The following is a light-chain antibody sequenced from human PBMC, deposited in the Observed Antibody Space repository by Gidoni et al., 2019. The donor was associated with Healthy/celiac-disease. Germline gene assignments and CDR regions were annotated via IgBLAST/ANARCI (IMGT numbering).Light chain of an antibody. CDR2: DAS. CDR3: QQYNSYSYT. Sequence: KMTQSPSTLSASVGYRVTITCRASQSISSWLAWYQQKPVKAPKLMIYDASSLESGVPSMFSGSGSGTEFTLTISSLQPYDFATYYCQQYNSYSYTFGQGTKLEIK. J-gene: IGKJ2*01. CDR1: QSISSW. V-gene: IGKV1-5*01.